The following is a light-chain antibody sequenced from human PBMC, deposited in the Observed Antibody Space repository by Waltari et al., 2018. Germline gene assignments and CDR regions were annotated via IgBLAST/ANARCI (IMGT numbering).Light chain of an antibody. CDR2: GNS. V-gene: IGLV1-40*01. CDR3: QSYDSSLGGSV. CDR1: SSNIGAGSG. J-gene: IGLJ2*01. Sequence: QSVLTQPPSVSGAPGQRVTISCTGSSSNIGAGSGLNWYQQIPGNAPKLLIYGNSNRPSGVPDRISGSKSGTSASLAITGLQAEDEADYYCQSYDSSLGGSVFGGGTKLTVL.